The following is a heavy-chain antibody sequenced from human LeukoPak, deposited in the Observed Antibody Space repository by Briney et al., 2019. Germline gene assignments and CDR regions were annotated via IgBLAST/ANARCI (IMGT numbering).Heavy chain of an antibody. J-gene: IGHJ6*03. Sequence: SETLSLTCTVSGGSISSYYWSWIRQPPGKGLEWIGYIYYSGSTNYKPSLKRRVTISVDTSKNQFSLKLSSVTAADTAVYYCARTVYYDILTGYYYYYMDVWGKGTTVTVSS. CDR2: IYYSGST. D-gene: IGHD3-9*01. CDR1: GGSISSYY. V-gene: IGHV4-59*12. CDR3: ARTVYYDILTGYYYYYMDV.